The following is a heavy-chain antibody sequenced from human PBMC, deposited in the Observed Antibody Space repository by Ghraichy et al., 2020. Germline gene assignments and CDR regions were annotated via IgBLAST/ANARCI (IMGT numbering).Heavy chain of an antibody. CDR2: ISGNNGNT. CDR3: ARGGNYGDFGY. Sequence: KVSCKASGYTFISYGISWVRQAPGQGLEWMGWISGNNGNTNYAQKFQGRVTMTTDTSTSTAYMELSSLRSDDTAVYYCARGGNYGDFGYWGQGTLVTVSS. CDR1: GYTFISYG. V-gene: IGHV1-18*01. J-gene: IGHJ4*02. D-gene: IGHD4-17*01.